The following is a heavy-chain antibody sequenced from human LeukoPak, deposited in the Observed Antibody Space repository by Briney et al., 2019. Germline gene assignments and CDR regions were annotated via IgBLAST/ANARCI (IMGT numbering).Heavy chain of an antibody. CDR3: ARATYYYDSSGYFAGGTNWFDP. CDR1: GGSISSGDYY. J-gene: IGHJ5*02. V-gene: IGHV4-30-4*01. D-gene: IGHD3-22*01. Sequence: SGTLSLTCTVSGGSISSGDYYWSWIRQPPGKGLEWIGYIYYSGSTYYNPSLKSRVTISVDTSKNQFSLKLSSVTAADTAVYYCARATYYYDSSGYFAGGTNWFDPWGQGTLVTVSS. CDR2: IYYSGST.